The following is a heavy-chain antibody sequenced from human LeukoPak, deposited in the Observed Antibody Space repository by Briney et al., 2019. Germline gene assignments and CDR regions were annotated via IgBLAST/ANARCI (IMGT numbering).Heavy chain of an antibody. V-gene: IGHV1-69*06. J-gene: IGHJ6*04. Sequence: SVKVSCKASGGTFSSYAISWVRQAPGQGLEWMGGIIPIFGTANYAQKFQGRVTITADKSTSTAYMELSSLRSEDTAVYYCASQYPYNLDGMDVWGKGTTVTVSS. CDR2: IIPIFGTA. CDR3: ASQYPYNLDGMDV. D-gene: IGHD1-14*01. CDR1: GGTFSSYA.